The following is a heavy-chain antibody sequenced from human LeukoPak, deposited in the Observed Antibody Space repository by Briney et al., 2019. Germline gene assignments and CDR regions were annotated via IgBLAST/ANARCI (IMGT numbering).Heavy chain of an antibody. CDR3: ARVLDGDYEERVAFDI. J-gene: IGHJ3*02. V-gene: IGHV4-59*01. CDR1: GDSISSYY. D-gene: IGHD4-17*01. Sequence: PSETLSLSCTVSGDSISSYYWSWIRQPPGKGLEWIGYIYYSGSTNYNPSLKSRVTISVDTSKNQFSLKLSSVTAADTAVYYCARVLDGDYEERVAFDIWGQGTMATVSS. CDR2: IYYSGST.